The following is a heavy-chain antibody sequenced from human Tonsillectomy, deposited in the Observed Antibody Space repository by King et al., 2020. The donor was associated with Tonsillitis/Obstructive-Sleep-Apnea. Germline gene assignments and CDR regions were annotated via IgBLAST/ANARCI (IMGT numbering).Heavy chain of an antibody. Sequence: TLKESGPTLVKPTQTLTLTCTFSGFSLSTSGVGVGWIRQPPGKALEWLALIYWDDDKRYSPSLKSRLTITKDTSKNQVVLTMTNMDPVDTATYYCAHKFYSNYGEDDAFDIWGQGTMVTVSS. J-gene: IGHJ3*02. CDR2: IYWDDDK. CDR1: GFSLSTSGVG. V-gene: IGHV2-5*02. CDR3: AHKFYSNYGEDDAFDI. D-gene: IGHD4-11*01.